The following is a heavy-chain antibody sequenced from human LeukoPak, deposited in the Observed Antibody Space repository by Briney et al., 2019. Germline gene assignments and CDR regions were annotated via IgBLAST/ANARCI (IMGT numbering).Heavy chain of an antibody. V-gene: IGHV5-51*01. CDR3: ARSWVAGYGTVLDY. CDR1: GYSFSSYW. J-gene: IGHJ4*02. Sequence: GESLKISCKGSGYSFSSYWIAWVRQMPGKGLEWMGIIYPRDSRTTYSPSFQGQVTISVDKSISTAYPQWSSLKASDTAMYYCARSWVAGYGTVLDYWGQGTLVSVSS. D-gene: IGHD6-19*01. CDR2: IYPRDSRT.